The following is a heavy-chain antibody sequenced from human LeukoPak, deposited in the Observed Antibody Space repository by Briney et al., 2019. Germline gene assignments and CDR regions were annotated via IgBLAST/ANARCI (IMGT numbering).Heavy chain of an antibody. CDR1: GFTFSSYE. CDR3: AREYYYGSGSYSRAFDI. J-gene: IGHJ3*02. D-gene: IGHD3-10*01. V-gene: IGHV3-48*03. Sequence: GGSLRLSCAASGFTFSSYEMNWVRQAPGKGLEWVSYISSSGSTIYYADSVKGRFTISRDNAKNSLYLQMNSLRAEDTAVYYCAREYYYGSGSYSRAFDIWGQGTTVTVSS. CDR2: ISSSGSTI.